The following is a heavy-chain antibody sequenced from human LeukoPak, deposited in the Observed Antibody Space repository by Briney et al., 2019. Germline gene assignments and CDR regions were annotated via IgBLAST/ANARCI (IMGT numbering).Heavy chain of an antibody. CDR2: INSDGRDT. CDR3: AKEIRGVRYYFDY. V-gene: IGHV3-74*01. J-gene: IGHJ4*02. CDR1: GFTFSNYY. Sequence: GGSLRLSCAASGFTFSNYYVHWVRQPPGKGLVWVSRINSDGRDTGYVDSVKGRFTISRDNAKNTVYLQMNSLRAEDTAVYYCAKEIRGVRYYFDYWGQGTLVTVSS. D-gene: IGHD3-10*01.